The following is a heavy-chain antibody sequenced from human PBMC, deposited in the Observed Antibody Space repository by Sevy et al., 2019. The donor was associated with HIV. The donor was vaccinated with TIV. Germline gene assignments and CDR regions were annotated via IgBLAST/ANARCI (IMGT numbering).Heavy chain of an antibody. J-gene: IGHJ4*02. CDR3: ARETGSSHFDY. D-gene: IGHD3-10*01. CDR1: GFTFSKYW. V-gene: IGHV3-7*01. Sequence: GGSLRLSCAASGFTFSKYWMSWVRQAPGKGLEWVANINQDGSEKYYVDSVKGRFTISRDNGKTSLYLQMNSLRADDTAVYYSARETGSSHFDYWGQGTLVTVSS. CDR2: INQDGSEK.